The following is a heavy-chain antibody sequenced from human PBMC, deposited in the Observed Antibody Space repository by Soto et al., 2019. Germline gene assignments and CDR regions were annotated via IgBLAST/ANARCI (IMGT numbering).Heavy chain of an antibody. CDR1: GGTFSIYT. V-gene: IGHV1-69*02. J-gene: IGHJ4*02. D-gene: IGHD3-22*01. Sequence: SVKVSCKASGGTFSIYTISWVLQAPGQGLEWMGRIIPILGIANYAQKFQGRVTITADKSTSTAYMELSSLRSEDTAVYYCAWHLPCSGYHLVYWCQGTLVSVFS. CDR2: IIPILGIA. CDR3: AWHLPCSGYHLVY.